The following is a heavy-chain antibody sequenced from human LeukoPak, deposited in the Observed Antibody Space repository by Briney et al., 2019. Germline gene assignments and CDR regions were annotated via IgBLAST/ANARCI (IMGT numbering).Heavy chain of an antibody. Sequence: SVKVSCKASGGTFSSYAISWVRQAPGQGLEWMGGIIPIFGTANYAQKFQGRVTITTDESTSTAYMELSSLRSEDTAVYYCAGPYGSGSYYPNQYYYYYYMDVWGKGTTVTVSS. CDR1: GGTFSSYA. V-gene: IGHV1-69*05. CDR3: AGPYGSGSYYPNQYYYYYYMDV. J-gene: IGHJ6*03. D-gene: IGHD3-10*01. CDR2: IIPIFGTA.